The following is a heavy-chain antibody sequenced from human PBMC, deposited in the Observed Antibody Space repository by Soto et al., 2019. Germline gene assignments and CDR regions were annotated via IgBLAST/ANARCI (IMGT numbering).Heavy chain of an antibody. CDR1: GFTFDDYA. CDR3: AKSVWGSYRNDAFDI. V-gene: IGHV3-9*01. Sequence: GGSLRLSCAASGFTFDDYAMHWVRQAPGKGLEWVSGISWNSGSIGYADSVKGRFTISRDNAKNSLYLQMNSLRAEGTALYYCAKSVWGSYRNDAFDIWGQGTMVTVSS. D-gene: IGHD3-16*02. CDR2: ISWNSGSI. J-gene: IGHJ3*02.